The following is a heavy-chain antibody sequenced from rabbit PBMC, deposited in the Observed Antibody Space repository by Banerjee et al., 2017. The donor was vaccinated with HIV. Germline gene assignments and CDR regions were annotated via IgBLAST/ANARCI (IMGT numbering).Heavy chain of an antibody. J-gene: IGHJ4*01. CDR2: IYAGDGST. CDR1: GFTLSSYW. CDR3: ARDDGSINGYYWDL. Sequence: QEQLEESGGDLVKPGASLTLSCTASGFTLSSYWMCWVRQVPGKGLELIACIYAGDGSTYYPSWAKGRFTISKTSSTTVTLQMTSLTAADTAAYFCARDDGSINGYYWDLWGPGTLVTVS. D-gene: IGHD1-1*01. V-gene: IGHV1S45*01.